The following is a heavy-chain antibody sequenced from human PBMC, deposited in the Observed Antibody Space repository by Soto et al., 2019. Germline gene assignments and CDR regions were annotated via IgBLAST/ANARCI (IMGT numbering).Heavy chain of an antibody. CDR3: ARADGISTSCYLDGMDV. D-gene: IGHD2-2*01. J-gene: IGHJ6*02. CDR2: IMPILGIA. V-gene: IGHV1-69*02. CDR1: GGTFSSYT. Sequence: QVQLVQSGAEVKKPGSSVKVSCKASGGTFSSYTSSWVRQAPGQGLEWMGRIMPILGIANYAQKFQGRVTITADKSTRKAYMELGSLRSEDTAVYYGARADGISTSCYLDGMDVWGQGTTVTVSS.